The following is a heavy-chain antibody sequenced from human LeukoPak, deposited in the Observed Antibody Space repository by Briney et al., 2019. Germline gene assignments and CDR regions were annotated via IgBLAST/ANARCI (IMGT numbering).Heavy chain of an antibody. J-gene: IGHJ6*03. CDR3: ARVSPRIEWELPHYYYYYMDV. Sequence: GASVKVSCKASGYTFTSYYMHWVRQAPGQGLEWMGIINPSGGSTSYAQKFQGRVTMTRDTSISTAYMELSRLRSDDTAVYYCARVSPRIEWELPHYYYYYMDVWGKGTTVTISS. V-gene: IGHV1-46*01. CDR2: INPSGGST. CDR1: GYTFTSYY. D-gene: IGHD1-26*01.